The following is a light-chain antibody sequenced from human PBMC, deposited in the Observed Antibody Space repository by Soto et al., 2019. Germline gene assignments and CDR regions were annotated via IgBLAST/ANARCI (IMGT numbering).Light chain of an antibody. J-gene: IGKJ3*01. CDR1: RSVSSSY. CDR3: QQYGSSPKIT. Sequence: EIVLTQSPGTLSLSPGERATLSCRASRSVSSSYLAWYQQKPGQAPRLLIYGASSRATGIPDRFSASGSGTDFTLTISRLEPEDFAVYYCQQYGSSPKITFGPGTKVDIK. CDR2: GAS. V-gene: IGKV3-20*01.